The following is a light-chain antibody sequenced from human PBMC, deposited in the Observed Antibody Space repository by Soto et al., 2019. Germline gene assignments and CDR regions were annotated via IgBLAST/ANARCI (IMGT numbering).Light chain of an antibody. J-gene: IGLJ2*01. CDR3: QSYDSSLSNVV. CDR1: SSNIGAGYD. V-gene: IGLV1-40*01. Sequence: QAVLTQPPSVSGAPGQRVTISCTGSSSNIGAGYDVHWYQQLPGTAPKLLIYGNSNRPSGVSVRFSGSTSGSSASLVITGLRGEDEADYHCQSYDSSLSNVVFGGGTKVTVL. CDR2: GNS.